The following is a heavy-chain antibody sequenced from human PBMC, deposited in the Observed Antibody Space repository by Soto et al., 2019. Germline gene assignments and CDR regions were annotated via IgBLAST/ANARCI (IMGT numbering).Heavy chain of an antibody. CDR1: GFPSDTYG. Sequence: GGSRRRSWAASGFPSDTYGMSWVRQAPGKGLEWVSGINGRGDRTFVADSVKGRFSISRDISTDTVYLQMNSLKPEDTAVYYCAKEGWGGSYEPYFDFWGQGTLVTVSS. CDR3: AKEGWGGSYEPYFDF. V-gene: IGHV3-23*01. D-gene: IGHD1-26*01. CDR2: INGRGDRT. J-gene: IGHJ4*02.